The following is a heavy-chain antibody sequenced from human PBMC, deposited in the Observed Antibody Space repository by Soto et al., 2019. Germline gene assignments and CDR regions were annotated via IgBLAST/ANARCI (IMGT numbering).Heavy chain of an antibody. J-gene: IGHJ5*01. Sequence: EVQLLESGGGLVQPGGSLRLSCAASGFSFSGSAMTWVRQAPGKGLQWVSSISESGGGTYYADAVKGRFTISRDNSKNTLYLQMSSLRAEDTAVYYCARKPNGFVSWGQGTLVTVSS. CDR2: ISESGGGT. CDR3: ARKPNGFVS. CDR1: GFSFSGSA. V-gene: IGHV3-23*01.